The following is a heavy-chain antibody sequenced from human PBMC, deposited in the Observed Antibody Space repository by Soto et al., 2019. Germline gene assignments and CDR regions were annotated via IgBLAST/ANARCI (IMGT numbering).Heavy chain of an antibody. D-gene: IGHD2-8*01. V-gene: IGHV3-23*01. CDR3: AKDLGYCTSGVCSDYYYMDV. CDR1: GFIFNSYA. CDR2: ISNSGDST. J-gene: IGHJ6*03. Sequence: GGSLRLSCVSSGFIFNSYAMSLVRQAPGKGLEWVSSISNSGDSTYYADSVKGRFTITRDNSKNALYLHMNSLRAEDTAVYYCAKDLGYCTSGVCSDYYYMDVWGKGTTVTVSS.